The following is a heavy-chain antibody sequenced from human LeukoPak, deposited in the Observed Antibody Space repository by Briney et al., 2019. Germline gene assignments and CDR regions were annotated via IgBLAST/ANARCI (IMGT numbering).Heavy chain of an antibody. CDR3: ARDRGSSSSWHYYYYMDV. D-gene: IGHD6-6*01. CDR1: GYTFTSYG. V-gene: IGHV1-69*05. Sequence: GASVKVSCKASGYTFTSYGISWVRQAPGQGLEWMGRIIPIFGTANYAQKFQGRVTITTDESTSTAYMELSSLRSEDTAVYYCARDRGSSSSWHYYYYMDVWGKGTTVTVSS. J-gene: IGHJ6*03. CDR2: IIPIFGTA.